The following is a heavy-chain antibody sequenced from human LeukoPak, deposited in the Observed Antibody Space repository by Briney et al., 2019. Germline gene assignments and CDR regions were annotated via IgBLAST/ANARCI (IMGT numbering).Heavy chain of an antibody. CDR2: IYHSGST. V-gene: IGHV4-38-2*02. CDR1: GYSISSGYY. Sequence: SETLSLTCTVSGYSISSGYYWGWIRQPPGKGLEWIGSIYHSGSTYYNPSLKSRVTMSVDTSKNQFSLKLSSVTAADTAVYYCARATHSGSLAPFDFWGQGTLVTVSS. CDR3: ARATHSGSLAPFDF. J-gene: IGHJ4*02. D-gene: IGHD1-26*01.